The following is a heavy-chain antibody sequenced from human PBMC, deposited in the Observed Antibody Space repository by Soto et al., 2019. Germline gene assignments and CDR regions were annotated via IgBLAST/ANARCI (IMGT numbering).Heavy chain of an antibody. CDR3: ATDMITMVRGVIYYYYGMDV. CDR2: FDPEDGET. Sequence: GASVKVSCNVSAYTLTELAMHWVRQAPGKGLEWMGGFDPEDGETIYAQKFQGRVTMTEDTSTDTAYMELSSLRSEDTAVYYCATDMITMVRGVIYYYYGMDVWGQGTTVTVSS. D-gene: IGHD3-10*01. J-gene: IGHJ6*02. CDR1: AYTLTELA. V-gene: IGHV1-24*01.